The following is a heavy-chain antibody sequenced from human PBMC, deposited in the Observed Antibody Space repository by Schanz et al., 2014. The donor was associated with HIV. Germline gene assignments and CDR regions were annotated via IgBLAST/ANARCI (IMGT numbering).Heavy chain of an antibody. V-gene: IGHV3-21*01. D-gene: IGHD3-22*01. Sequence: EVQLVESGGGLVKPGGSLRLSCAASGFTFSSYSMNWVRQAPGKGLEWVSSVSSGSSFIYYADSVKGRFTISRDNAKNSLYLQMNSLRAEDTAVYYCVHDDSDNDGFDMWGQGTMVTVSS. J-gene: IGHJ3*02. CDR1: GFTFSSYS. CDR3: VHDDSDNDGFDM. CDR2: VSSGSSFI.